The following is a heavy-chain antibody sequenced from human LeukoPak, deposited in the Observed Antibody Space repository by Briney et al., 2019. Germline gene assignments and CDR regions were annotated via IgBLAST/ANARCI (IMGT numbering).Heavy chain of an antibody. CDR3: ARAQQWLGSYMDV. J-gene: IGHJ6*03. CDR2: ISSSGSSI. Sequence: PGGSLRLSCAASGFIFSSYEMNWVRQAPGKGLEWPSYISSSGSSIYYADSVKGRFTISRDNAKNSLYLQMNTLRAEDTAVYYCARAQQWLGSYMDVWGKGTTVTVSS. V-gene: IGHV3-48*03. CDR1: GFIFSSYE. D-gene: IGHD6-19*01.